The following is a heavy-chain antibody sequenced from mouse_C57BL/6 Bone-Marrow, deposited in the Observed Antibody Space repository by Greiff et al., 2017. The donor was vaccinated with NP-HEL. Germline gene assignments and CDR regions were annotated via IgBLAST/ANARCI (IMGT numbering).Heavy chain of an antibody. CDR3: ARRGYSNYGAWFAY. V-gene: IGHV1-9*01. D-gene: IGHD2-5*01. CDR1: GYTFTGYW. CDR2: IGPGSGST. J-gene: IGHJ3*01. Sequence: QVQLQQSGEEMMKPGASVKLSCKATGYTFTGYWIEWVKQRPGHGLEWIGEIGPGSGSTNYNEKFKGKATFTADTSSNTAYMQLSSLTTEDSAIYYCARRGYSNYGAWFAYWGQGTLVTVSA.